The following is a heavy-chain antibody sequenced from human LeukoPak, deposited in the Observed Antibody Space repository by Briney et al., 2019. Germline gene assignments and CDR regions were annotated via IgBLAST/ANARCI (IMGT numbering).Heavy chain of an antibody. Sequence: PSETLSLTCAVYGGSFSGYYWSWIRQAPGKGLEWVSSIRSSSSYIYYADSLKGRFTISRDNAKNSLYLQMNSLRAEDTAVYYCARDPQGYSSSWFDYWGQGTLVTVSS. V-gene: IGHV3-21*01. J-gene: IGHJ4*02. CDR1: GGSFSGYY. D-gene: IGHD6-13*01. CDR3: ARDPQGYSSSWFDY. CDR2: IRSSSSYI.